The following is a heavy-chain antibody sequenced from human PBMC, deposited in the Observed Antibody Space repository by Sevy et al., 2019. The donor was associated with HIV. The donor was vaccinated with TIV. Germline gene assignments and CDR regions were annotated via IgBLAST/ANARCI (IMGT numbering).Heavy chain of an antibody. CDR3: AREALMVYATYWFDP. D-gene: IGHD2-8*01. J-gene: IGHJ5*02. CDR1: GYTFTSYG. Sequence: ASVKASCKASGYTFTSYGISWVRQAPGQGLEWMGWISAYNGNTNYAQKLQGRVTMTTDTSTSTAYMELRSLRSDDTAVYYRAREALMVYATYWFDPWGQGTLVTVSS. CDR2: ISAYNGNT. V-gene: IGHV1-18*01.